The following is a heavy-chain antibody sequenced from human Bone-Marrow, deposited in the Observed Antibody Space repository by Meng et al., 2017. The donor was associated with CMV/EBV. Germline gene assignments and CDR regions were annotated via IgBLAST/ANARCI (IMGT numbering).Heavy chain of an antibody. D-gene: IGHD3-22*01. CDR1: GFRFSGYT. V-gene: IGHV3-23*01. J-gene: IGHJ6*02. Sequence: GGSLRLSCTASGFRFSGYTMTWVRQAPGGGLEWVSTLTSGGGAFYADSVKGRFTISRDNSKNTLYLQMNSLRAEDTAVYYCAKRGDSSGTYAMDVWGQGTTVTVSS. CDR2: LTSGGGA. CDR3: AKRGDSSGTYAMDV.